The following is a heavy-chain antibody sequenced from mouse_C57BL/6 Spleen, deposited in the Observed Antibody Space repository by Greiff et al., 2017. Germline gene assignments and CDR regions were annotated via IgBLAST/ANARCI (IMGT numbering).Heavy chain of an antibody. CDR3: ARQLRLQESWFAY. Sequence: EVQLVESGGGLVKPGGSLKLSCAASGFTFSSYTMSWVRQTPEKRLEWVATISGGGGNTYYPDSVKGRFTISRDNAKNTLYLQMSSLRSEDTALYYCARQLRLQESWFAYWGQGTLVTVSA. CDR2: ISGGGGNT. D-gene: IGHD3-2*02. CDR1: GFTFSSYT. V-gene: IGHV5-9*01. J-gene: IGHJ3*01.